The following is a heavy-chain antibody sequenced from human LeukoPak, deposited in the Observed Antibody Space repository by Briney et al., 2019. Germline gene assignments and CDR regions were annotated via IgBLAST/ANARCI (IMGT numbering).Heavy chain of an antibody. D-gene: IGHD2-8*01. CDR3: ARHGRMVIMSKFSTGIDQ. CDR2: IYYTGMS. CDR1: DGSISSYF. J-gene: IGHJ4*02. Sequence: SETLSLTCTVPDGSISSYFWSWIRQPPGKGLEWIGYIYYTGMSNSKPSLKSRVTISMDTSKDQFSLQLSSVTAADTAIYYCARHGRMVIMSKFSTGIDQWGQGTLVTVSS. V-gene: IGHV4-59*08.